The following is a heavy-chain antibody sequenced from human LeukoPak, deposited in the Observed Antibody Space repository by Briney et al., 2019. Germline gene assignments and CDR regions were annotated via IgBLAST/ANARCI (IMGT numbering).Heavy chain of an antibody. D-gene: IGHD6-19*01. CDR3: ARTHSSGSNWGAFDI. V-gene: IGHV3-53*01. Sequence: GGSLRLSCAASGFTFSSYAMSWVRQAPGKGLEWVSVIYSGGSTYYTDSVKGRFTISRDNSKNTLYLQMNSLRAEDTAVYYCARTHSSGSNWGAFDIWGQGTMVTVSS. CDR2: IYSGGST. J-gene: IGHJ3*02. CDR1: GFTFSSYA.